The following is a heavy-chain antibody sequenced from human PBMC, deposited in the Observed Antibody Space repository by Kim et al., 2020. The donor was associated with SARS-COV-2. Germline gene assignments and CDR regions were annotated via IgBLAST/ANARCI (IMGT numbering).Heavy chain of an antibody. CDR3: ARGEESGDY. CDR2: ISSSGSYI. CDR1: GFTFNIYY. Sequence: GGSLRLSCAASGFTFNIYYMNWVRQAPGKGLEWVSSISSSGSYIYYADSVKGRFTISRDNAKNSLYLQMNSLRADDTAVYYCARGEESGDYWGQGTLVTV. J-gene: IGHJ4*02. V-gene: IGHV3-21*01.